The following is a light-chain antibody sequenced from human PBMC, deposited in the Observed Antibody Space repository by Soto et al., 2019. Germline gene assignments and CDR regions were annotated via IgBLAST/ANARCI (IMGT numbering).Light chain of an antibody. CDR3: QQYGS. J-gene: IGKJ1*01. V-gene: IGKV3-20*01. CDR1: PSVSGSN. Sequence: IILKHSPATVSLSPMEIGTFSCRASPSVSGSNLAWYQQKPGQAPRLVIYGASSRATGIPDRFSGSGSGTDFTLPISRLEPEDFAVYYCQQYGSFGQGSMVDIK. CDR2: GAS.